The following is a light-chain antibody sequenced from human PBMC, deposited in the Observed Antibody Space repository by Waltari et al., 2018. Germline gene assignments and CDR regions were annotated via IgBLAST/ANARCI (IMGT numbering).Light chain of an antibody. CDR2: VHTDGSH. V-gene: IGLV4-69*01. J-gene: IGLJ3*02. Sequence: QPVLTQSPSASASLGASVKLTCTLSSEHSSYVIAWHQQQPEKGPRYLMKVHTDGSHIKGGGSPDRFSGSSSGAGRSLIISSLQSEDEADYYCQTWGSGIQVFGGGTKLTVL. CDR1: SEHSSYV. CDR3: QTWGSGIQV.